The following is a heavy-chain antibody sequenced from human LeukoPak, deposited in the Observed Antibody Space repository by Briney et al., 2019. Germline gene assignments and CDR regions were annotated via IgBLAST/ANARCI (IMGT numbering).Heavy chain of an antibody. J-gene: IGHJ3*02. Sequence: GGSLRLSCAASGFTVSSNYMTWVRQAPGKGLEWVSIISSGGNTYYADSVKGRFTISRDNSKNTLFLQMNSLRAEDTAAYYCARGPPPTRALDIWGRGTMVTVFS. D-gene: IGHD4-17*01. CDR2: ISSGGNT. V-gene: IGHV3-53*01. CDR1: GFTVSSNY. CDR3: ARGPPPTRALDI.